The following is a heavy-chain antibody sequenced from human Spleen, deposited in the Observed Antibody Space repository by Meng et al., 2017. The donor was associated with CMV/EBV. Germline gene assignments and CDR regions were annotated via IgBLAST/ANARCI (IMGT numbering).Heavy chain of an antibody. D-gene: IGHD2-2*01. J-gene: IGHJ3*02. CDR1: GGSINSYY. V-gene: IGHV4-59*01. CDR3: VRDLSVVAGAIGAYDI. CDR2: IYYSGTT. Sequence: SETLSLTCTVSGGSINSYYWSWIRQPPGKGLEWIGYIYYSGTTNYNPSLRSRVTISVGTSKNQVSLRLSSVTAADTAFYYCVRDLSVVAGAIGAYDIWGQGTLVTVSS.